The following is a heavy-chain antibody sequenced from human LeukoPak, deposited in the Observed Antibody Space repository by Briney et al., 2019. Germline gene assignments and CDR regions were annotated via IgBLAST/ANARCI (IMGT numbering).Heavy chain of an antibody. Sequence: SETLSLTCTVSGGSISSSSYYWGWIRQPPGKGLEWIGSIYYSGSTYYNPSLKSRVTISVDTSKNQFSLKLSSVTAADTAVYYCAREGGSTVTTVTLFDPWGQGTLVTVSS. D-gene: IGHD4-17*01. CDR1: GGSISSSSYY. CDR3: AREGGSTVTTVTLFDP. CDR2: IYYSGST. J-gene: IGHJ5*02. V-gene: IGHV4-39*07.